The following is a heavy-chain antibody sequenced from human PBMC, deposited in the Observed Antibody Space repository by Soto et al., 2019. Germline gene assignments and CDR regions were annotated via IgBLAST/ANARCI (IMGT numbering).Heavy chain of an antibody. CDR2: IYYSGST. CDR3: ARFGETNWFDP. J-gene: IGHJ5*02. V-gene: IGHV4-59*01. CDR1: GGSISSYY. Sequence: PSETLSLTCTVSGGSISSYYWSWIRQPPGKGLEWIGYIYYSGSTNYNPSLKSRVTISVDTSKNQFSLKLSSVTAADTAVYYCARFGETNWFDPWGQGTLVTVSS. D-gene: IGHD3-10*01.